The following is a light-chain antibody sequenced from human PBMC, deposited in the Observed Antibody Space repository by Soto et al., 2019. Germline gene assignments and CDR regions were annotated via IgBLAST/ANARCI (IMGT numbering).Light chain of an antibody. V-gene: IGKV1-33*01. Sequence: DIQMTQSPSSLSASVGDRVTITCQASPDINNYLIWYQHKPGTAPKLLIYDASTLVTGVSSRFRGGGSGTHFTFTISSLQPEDIATYYCQQFDSVPCTFGQGTKLERK. CDR2: DAS. CDR1: PDINNY. J-gene: IGKJ2*02. CDR3: QQFDSVPCT.